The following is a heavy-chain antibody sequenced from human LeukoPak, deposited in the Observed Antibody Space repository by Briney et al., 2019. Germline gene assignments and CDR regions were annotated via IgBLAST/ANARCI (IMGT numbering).Heavy chain of an antibody. Sequence: SETLSLTCTVSGGSISSYYGSWVRQPPGKGLEWIGYIYYSGSTNCNPSLKSRVTISVDTSKNQFSLKLSSVTAADTAVYYCARSGYYYDSLDYWGQGTLVTVSS. V-gene: IGHV4-59*08. CDR2: IYYSGST. D-gene: IGHD3-22*01. CDR3: ARSGYYYDSLDY. J-gene: IGHJ4*02. CDR1: GGSISSYY.